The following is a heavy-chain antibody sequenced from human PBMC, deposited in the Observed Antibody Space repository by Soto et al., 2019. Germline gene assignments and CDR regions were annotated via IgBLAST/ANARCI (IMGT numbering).Heavy chain of an antibody. CDR2: IYYSGST. J-gene: IGHJ4*02. CDR3: ARAEGIFGVVNPDY. Sequence: SETLSLTCTVSGGSISSYYWSWIRQPPGKGLEWIGYIYYSGSTNYNPSLKSRVTISVDTSKNQFSLKLSSVTAADTAVYYCARAEGIFGVVNPDYWGQGTLVTVSS. D-gene: IGHD3-3*01. V-gene: IGHV4-59*01. CDR1: GGSISSYY.